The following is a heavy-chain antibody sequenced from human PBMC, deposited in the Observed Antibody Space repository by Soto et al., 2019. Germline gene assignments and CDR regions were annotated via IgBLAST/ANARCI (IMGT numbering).Heavy chain of an antibody. Sequence: QVQLVQYGAEVKKPGASVKVSCKASGYTFTTHGISWVRQAPGQGLEWMGWINVYNGNTNYAQKLQGRVTMTTDTSTSSAYLDLRSLRSDDTAVYFCARDTSRGEYDYWGQGTLVTVSS. J-gene: IGHJ4*02. CDR3: ARDTSRGEYDY. CDR1: GYTFTTHG. D-gene: IGHD3-10*01. CDR2: INVYNGNT. V-gene: IGHV1-18*01.